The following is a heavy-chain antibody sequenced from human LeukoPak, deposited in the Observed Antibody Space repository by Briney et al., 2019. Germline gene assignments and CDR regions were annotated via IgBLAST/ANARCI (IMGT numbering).Heavy chain of an antibody. V-gene: IGHV3-21*01. CDR3: ARVAMVDYYYYYYMDV. CDR1: GFTFSSYS. CDR2: ISSSSSYI. D-gene: IGHD5-18*01. J-gene: IGHJ6*03. Sequence: PGGSLRLSCAASGFTFSSYSMNWVRQAPGKGLEWVSSISSSSSYIYYADSVKGRFTISRDNAKNSLYLQMNSLRAEDTAVYYCARVAMVDYYYYYYMDVWGKGTTVTVSS.